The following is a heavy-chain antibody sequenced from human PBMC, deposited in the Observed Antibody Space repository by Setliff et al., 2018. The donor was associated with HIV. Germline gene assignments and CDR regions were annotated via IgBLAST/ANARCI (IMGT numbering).Heavy chain of an antibody. CDR2: IWYDGSNK. D-gene: IGHD6-13*01. CDR1: GFTFSTYG. CDR3: AKGPGYSSSWYYFNY. V-gene: IGHV3-33*06. J-gene: IGHJ4*02. Sequence: GVLRLSCAASGFTFSTYGMHWVRQAPGKGLEWLAVIWYDGSNKYYADSVKGRFTISRDNSKNTLYLQMNSLRAEDTAVYYCAKGPGYSSSWYYFNYWGQGTLVTVSS.